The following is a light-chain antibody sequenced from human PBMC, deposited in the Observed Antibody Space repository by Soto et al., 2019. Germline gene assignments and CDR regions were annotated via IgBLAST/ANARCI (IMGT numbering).Light chain of an antibody. CDR2: EVS. J-gene: IGLJ2*01. V-gene: IGLV2-14*01. CDR1: SSAVGGYNY. Sequence: QSALTQPASVAGSPGQSITISCTVTSSAVGGYNYVSWYQQHPGKAPKLMIYEVSNRPSGVSNRFSGSKSGNAADLTISGLQAEDEADYYFSSYTSRSTNVVFGGGTKLTVL. CDR3: SSYTSRSTNVV.